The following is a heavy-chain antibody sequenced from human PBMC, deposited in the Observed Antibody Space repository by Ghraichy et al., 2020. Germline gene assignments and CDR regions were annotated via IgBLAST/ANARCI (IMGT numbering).Heavy chain of an antibody. CDR2: ISAYNGNT. CDR1: GYTFTSYG. V-gene: IGHV1-18*01. D-gene: IGHD3-22*01. J-gene: IGHJ4*02. CDR3: ARGRYYYDSSGYSGLDY. Sequence: ASVKVSCKASGYTFTSYGISWVRQAPGQGLEWMGWISAYNGNTNYAQKLQGRVTMTTDTSTSTAYMELRSLRSDDTAVYYCARGRYYYDSSGYSGLDYWGQGTLVTVSS.